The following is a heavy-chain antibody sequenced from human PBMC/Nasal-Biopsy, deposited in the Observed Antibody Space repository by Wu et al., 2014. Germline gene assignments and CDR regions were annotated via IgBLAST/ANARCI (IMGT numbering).Heavy chain of an antibody. V-gene: IGHV3-30*18. CDR3: VKGLYSGSYPGSNYMDV. CDR1: GFTFRNYG. Sequence: LRLSCAASGFTFRNYGIHWVRQAPGKGLEWVAVISQWGNTIYYADSVKGRFTISRDNSRSTLFLQMNSLRVEDTAVYYCVKGLYSGSYPGSNYMDVWGKGTTVTVSS. D-gene: IGHD1-26*01. J-gene: IGHJ6*03. CDR2: ISQWGNTI.